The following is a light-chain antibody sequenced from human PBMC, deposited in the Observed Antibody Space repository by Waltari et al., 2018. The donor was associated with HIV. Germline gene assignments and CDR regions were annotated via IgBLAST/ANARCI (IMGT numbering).Light chain of an antibody. V-gene: IGLV1-44*01. CDR2: SNN. CDR1: SSNIGSNT. Sequence: QSVLTQPPSASGTPGQGVTISCSGSSSNIGSNTVNWYQQLPGTAPKLLIYSNNQRPSVVPDRFSGSKSGTSASLAISGLQSEDEADYYCAAWDDSLNGPVFGGGTKLTVL. J-gene: IGLJ3*02. CDR3: AAWDDSLNGPV.